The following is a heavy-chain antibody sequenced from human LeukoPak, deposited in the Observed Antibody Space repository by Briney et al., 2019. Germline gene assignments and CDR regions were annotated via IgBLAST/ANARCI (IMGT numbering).Heavy chain of an antibody. J-gene: IGHJ4*02. Sequence: ASVKVSCKASGCTFTGYYMHWVRQAPGQGLEWMGWMNPNSGNTGYAQKLQGRVTMTTDTSTSTAYMELRSLRSDDTAVYYCARPFYGSGSYTGVDYWGQGTLVTVSS. CDR2: MNPNSGNT. D-gene: IGHD3-10*01. CDR1: GCTFTGYY. V-gene: IGHV1-18*04. CDR3: ARPFYGSGSYTGVDY.